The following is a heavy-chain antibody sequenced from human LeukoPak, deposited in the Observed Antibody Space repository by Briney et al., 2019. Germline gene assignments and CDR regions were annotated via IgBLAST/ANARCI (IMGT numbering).Heavy chain of an antibody. CDR3: ARDRSSGGAFDI. CDR2: ITSSGSTI. J-gene: IGHJ3*02. CDR1: GFAFSDYN. Sequence: GGSLRLSCAGSGFAFSDYNMTWIRQAPGKGLEWISYITSSGSTIHYADSVKGRFTISRDNAKNSVYLGMNDLRLEDTALYYCARDRSSGGAFDIWGRGTMVTVSS. V-gene: IGHV3-11*01. D-gene: IGHD3-10*01.